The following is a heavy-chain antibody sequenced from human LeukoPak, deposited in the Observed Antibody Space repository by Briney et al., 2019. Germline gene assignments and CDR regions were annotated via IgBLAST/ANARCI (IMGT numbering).Heavy chain of an antibody. Sequence: ASVKVSCKASGYTFTGYYMHWVRQAPGQGLEWMGWMNPNRGNTGYTQKFQGRVTMTRDTSMSTAYMELSSLRAEDTARYYCARHRAYSGYEASYFYYYMDVWGKGTTVTVSS. CDR2: MNPNRGNT. CDR3: ARHRAYSGYEASYFYYYMDV. D-gene: IGHD5-12*01. V-gene: IGHV1-8*02. CDR1: GYTFTGYY. J-gene: IGHJ6*03.